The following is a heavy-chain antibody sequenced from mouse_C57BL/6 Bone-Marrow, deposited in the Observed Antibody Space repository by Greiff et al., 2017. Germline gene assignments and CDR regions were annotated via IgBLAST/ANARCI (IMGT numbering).Heavy chain of an antibody. D-gene: IGHD2-3*01. CDR2: INPNNGGT. Sequence: VQLQQSGPELVKPGASVKMSCKASGYTFTDYNMHWVKQSHGKSLEWIGYINPNNGGTSYNQKFKGKATLTVNKSSSTAYMELRSLTSEDSAVYYCASCYDPAWFAYWGQGTLVTVSA. V-gene: IGHV1-22*01. CDR3: ASCYDPAWFAY. J-gene: IGHJ3*01. CDR1: GYTFTDYN.